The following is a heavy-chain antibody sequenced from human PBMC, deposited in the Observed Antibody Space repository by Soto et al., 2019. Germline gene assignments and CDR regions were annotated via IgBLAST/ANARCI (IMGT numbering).Heavy chain of an antibody. CDR2: ISGGGRFT. CDR1: GFIFSSAA. CDR3: AKSGPTNYFEY. Sequence: EVQLLESGGGLVQPGGSLRLSCAASGFIFSSAAMNWVSQAQGKGLEWVSGISGGGRFTYSADSVKGRFTISRDDSKNTLFLQMNSLRAEDTAVYFCAKSGPTNYFEYWGQGTLVTVSS. V-gene: IGHV3-23*01. J-gene: IGHJ4*02. D-gene: IGHD1-26*01.